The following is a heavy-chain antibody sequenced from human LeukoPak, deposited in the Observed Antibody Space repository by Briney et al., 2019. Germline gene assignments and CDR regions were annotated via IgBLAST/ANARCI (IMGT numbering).Heavy chain of an antibody. Sequence: PGGSLRLSCAASGFTFSSYPMSWVRQSPTKGLQWVSAISGGGGSAYYADSVKGRFTISRDNSKNTLYLQMNSLRAEDTAVYYCAKDPLSYYYDSSGYSGDYWGQGTLVTVSS. D-gene: IGHD3-22*01. CDR1: GFTFSSYP. V-gene: IGHV3-23*01. CDR2: ISGGGGSA. J-gene: IGHJ4*02. CDR3: AKDPLSYYYDSSGYSGDY.